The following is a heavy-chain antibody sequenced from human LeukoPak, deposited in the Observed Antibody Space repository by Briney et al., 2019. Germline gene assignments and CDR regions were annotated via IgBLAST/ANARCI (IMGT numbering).Heavy chain of an antibody. J-gene: IGHJ4*02. CDR1: GFTFSNYS. CDR3: ARDHSSGWYSADY. CDR2: ISSSSYYI. D-gene: IGHD6-19*01. V-gene: IGHV3-21*01. Sequence: GGSLRLSCEASGFTFSNYSMKWVRQAPGKGLEWVSSISSSSYYIYYADALKGRFTISRDNAKNSLYLQMNSLRAEDTAVYYCARDHSSGWYSADYWGQGTLVTVSS.